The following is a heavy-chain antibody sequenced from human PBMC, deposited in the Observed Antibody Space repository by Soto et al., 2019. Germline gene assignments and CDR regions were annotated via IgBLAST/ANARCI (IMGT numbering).Heavy chain of an antibody. J-gene: IGHJ5*02. Sequence: SETLSLTCGVSGGSINSSSYFWGWVRQPPGKGLEWIGSIYYSGSTYYNPSLRSRVTISVDTSKNQFSLKLSSVTAADTAVFYCARHYSSGSRNWFDPWGQGTRVTVSS. CDR2: IYYSGST. CDR3: ARHYSSGSRNWFDP. V-gene: IGHV4-39*01. CDR1: GGSINSSSYF. D-gene: IGHD6-19*01.